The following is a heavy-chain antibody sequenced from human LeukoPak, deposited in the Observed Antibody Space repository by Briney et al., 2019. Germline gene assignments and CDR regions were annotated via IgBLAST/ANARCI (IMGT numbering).Heavy chain of an antibody. CDR2: IYYSGST. D-gene: IGHD3-3*01. V-gene: IGHV4-61*01. CDR3: ARDLRFLEWAFDI. Sequence: PSETLSLTCTVSGGSVSSGSYYWSWIRQPPGKGLEWIGYIYYSGSTNYNPSLKSRVTISVDTSKNQFSLKLSSVTAADTAVYYCARDLRFLEWAFDIWGQGTMVTVSS. J-gene: IGHJ3*02. CDR1: GGSVSSGSYY.